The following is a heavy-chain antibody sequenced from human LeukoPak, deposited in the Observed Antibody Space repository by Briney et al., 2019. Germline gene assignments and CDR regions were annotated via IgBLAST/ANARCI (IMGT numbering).Heavy chain of an antibody. CDR2: ITRSSTTI. V-gene: IGHV3-48*01. Sequence: PGGSVRLSCGASGFCFSTYNMNWVRQAPGKGLEWISYITRSSTTILYADSVKGRFTISRDNAKNSLYLQMISLRAEDTAVYYCATDSSGYKSFDYWGQGTLVTVSS. CDR1: GFCFSTYN. CDR3: ATDSSGYKSFDY. D-gene: IGHD3-22*01. J-gene: IGHJ4*02.